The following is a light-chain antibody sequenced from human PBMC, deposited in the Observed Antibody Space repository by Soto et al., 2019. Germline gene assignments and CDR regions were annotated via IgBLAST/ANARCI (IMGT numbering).Light chain of an antibody. CDR3: QQRSNWPP. V-gene: IGKV3-11*01. Sequence: EIVLTQSPATLSLSPGERATLSCRASQSVSSYLAWYQQKPGQAPRLLIYDASNRATGIPARFSGSGSGTDFTLTISSLEPEDFAVYYCQQRSNWPPFGQGTKV. CDR2: DAS. CDR1: QSVSSY. J-gene: IGKJ1*01.